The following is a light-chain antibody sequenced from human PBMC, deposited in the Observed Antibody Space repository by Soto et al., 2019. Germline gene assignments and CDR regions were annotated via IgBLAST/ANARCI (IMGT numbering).Light chain of an antibody. Sequence: DFQMTQSPSSLSASVGDRVTMTCRASQTISSYLNWYQQKPGKAPNLLIYAASSLQSGVPSRFSGSGSGTDFTLTINSLQPEDFAIYYCQQTYSTPRTFGQGTKVEIK. CDR1: QTISSY. CDR2: AAS. CDR3: QQTYSTPRT. V-gene: IGKV1-39*01. J-gene: IGKJ1*01.